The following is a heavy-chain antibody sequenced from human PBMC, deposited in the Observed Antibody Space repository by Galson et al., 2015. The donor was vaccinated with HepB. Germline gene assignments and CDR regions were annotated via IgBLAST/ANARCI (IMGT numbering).Heavy chain of an antibody. CDR2: ISSSSSTI. Sequence: SLRLSCAASGFTFSSYSMNWVRQAPGKGLEWVSYISSSSSTIYYADSVKSRFTISRDNAKNSLYLQMNSLRDEDTAVYYCARDRYRASGGSGYGMDVWGQGTTVTVSS. CDR3: ARDRYRASGGSGYGMDV. CDR1: GFTFSSYS. D-gene: IGHD2-15*01. V-gene: IGHV3-48*02. J-gene: IGHJ6*02.